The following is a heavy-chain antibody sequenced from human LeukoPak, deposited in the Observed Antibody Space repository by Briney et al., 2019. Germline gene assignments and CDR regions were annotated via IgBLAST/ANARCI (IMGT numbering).Heavy chain of an antibody. CDR1: GFTFSSYA. Sequence: PGRSLRLSCAASGFTFSSYAMHWVRQAPGKGLEWVAVISYDGSNKYYADSVKGRFIISRDNARNTLYLQMNTLTAEDTAVYYCTRVYGPGSGGSRLHGMDVWGQGTTVTVSS. J-gene: IGHJ6*02. CDR2: ISYDGSNK. D-gene: IGHD1-14*01. V-gene: IGHV3-30-3*01. CDR3: TRVYGPGSGGSRLHGMDV.